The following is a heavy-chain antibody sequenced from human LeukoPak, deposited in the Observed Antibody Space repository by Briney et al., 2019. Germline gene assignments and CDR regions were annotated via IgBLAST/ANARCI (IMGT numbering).Heavy chain of an antibody. CDR1: GYTFTSYG. Sequence: ASVKVSCKASGYTFTSYGISWVRQAPGQGLEWMGWISAYNGNTNYAQKFQGRVTITADKSTSTAYMELRSLRSDDTAVYYCARLEYSSSSVSWYFDLWGRGTLVTVSS. D-gene: IGHD6-6*01. V-gene: IGHV1-18*01. J-gene: IGHJ2*01. CDR2: ISAYNGNT. CDR3: ARLEYSSSSVSWYFDL.